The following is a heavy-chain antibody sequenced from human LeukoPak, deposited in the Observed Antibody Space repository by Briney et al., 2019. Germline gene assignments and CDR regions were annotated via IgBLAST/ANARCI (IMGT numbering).Heavy chain of an antibody. D-gene: IGHD3-16*01. V-gene: IGHV4-34*01. J-gene: IGHJ4*02. CDR3: ARDGGSLTLSNTGNYFDY. Sequence: SETLSLTCAVYGGSFSGYYWSWIRQPPGKGLEWIGEINHSGSTNYNPSLKSRVTISVDTSKNQFSLKLSSVTAADTAVYYCARDGGSLTLSNTGNYFDYWGQGTRVTVSS. CDR2: INHSGST. CDR1: GGSFSGYY.